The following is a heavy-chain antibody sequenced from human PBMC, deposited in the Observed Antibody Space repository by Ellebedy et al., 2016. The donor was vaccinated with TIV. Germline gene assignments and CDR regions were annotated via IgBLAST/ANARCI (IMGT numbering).Heavy chain of an antibody. J-gene: IGHJ4*02. Sequence: MPSETLSLTCTVSGDSFSSYHWNWIRQTPGKGLEWIGYIYYTGTASYNPSLKSRATMSIDTSKNQVSLKLFSVTAADTAVYFCARASYSIGYYGIDYWGPGNLVTVSS. CDR3: ARASYSIGYYGIDY. D-gene: IGHD3-22*01. CDR1: GDSFSSYH. V-gene: IGHV4-59*01. CDR2: IYYTGTA.